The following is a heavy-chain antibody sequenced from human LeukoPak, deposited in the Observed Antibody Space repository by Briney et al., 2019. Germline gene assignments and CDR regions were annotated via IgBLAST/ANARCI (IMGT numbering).Heavy chain of an antibody. CDR3: ARLVAVTAIKSYYFDY. CDR1: GGSVSSGSYY. J-gene: IGHJ4*02. CDR2: IYYSGST. D-gene: IGHD2-21*02. V-gene: IGHV4-61*01. Sequence: SETLSLTCTVSGGSVSSGSYYWSWLRQPPGTGLEWVGYIYYSGSTNYNPSLKSRVTISVDTSKNQFSLKLSSVTAADTAVYYCARLVAVTAIKSYYFDYWGQGTLVTLST.